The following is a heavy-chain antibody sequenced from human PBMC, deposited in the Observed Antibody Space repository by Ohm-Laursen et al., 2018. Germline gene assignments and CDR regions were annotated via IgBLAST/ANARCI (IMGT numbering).Heavy chain of an antibody. J-gene: IGHJ3*02. D-gene: IGHD3-22*01. CDR3: AKDYYDSSGDAFDI. Sequence: SLRLSCTASGFIFSSYAMSWVRQVPGKGLEWVSAISGSGGSTYYADSVKGRFTISRDNSKNTLYLQMNSLRAEDTAVYYCAKDYYDSSGDAFDIWGQGTMVTVSS. CDR1: GFIFSSYA. V-gene: IGHV3-23*01. CDR2: ISGSGGST.